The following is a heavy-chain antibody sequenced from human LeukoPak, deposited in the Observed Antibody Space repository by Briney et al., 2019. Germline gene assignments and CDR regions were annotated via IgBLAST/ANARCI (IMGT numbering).Heavy chain of an antibody. CDR2: ISGSGGII. V-gene: IGHV3-23*01. Sequence: PGGSLRLSCAASGFTFSTYAMSWVRQAPGKGLEWVSAISGSGGIIYYAGSVKGRFTISRDNSKNMLFLQMNSLSADDTAVYYCAKAAIAESSNWYGIDYWGQGTLVTVSS. D-gene: IGHD6-13*01. CDR3: AKAAIAESSNWYGIDY. CDR1: GFTFSTYA. J-gene: IGHJ4*02.